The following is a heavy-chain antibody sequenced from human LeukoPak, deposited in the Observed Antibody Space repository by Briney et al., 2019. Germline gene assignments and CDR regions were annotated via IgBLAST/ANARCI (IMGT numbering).Heavy chain of an antibody. CDR2: ISTSSTYI. Sequence: PGGSLRLSCAASGFTFSSYAMNWVRQAPGKGLEWVSFISTSSTYIYYADSVKGRFTVSRDNANNSLYLQMSSLRAEDTAVYYCARDLNWETYWGQGTLVSVSS. V-gene: IGHV3-21*01. J-gene: IGHJ4*02. D-gene: IGHD7-27*01. CDR1: GFTFSSYA. CDR3: ARDLNWETY.